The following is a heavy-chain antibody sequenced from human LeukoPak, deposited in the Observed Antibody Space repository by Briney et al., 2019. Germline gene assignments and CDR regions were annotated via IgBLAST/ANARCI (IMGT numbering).Heavy chain of an antibody. D-gene: IGHD6-19*01. Sequence: ASVKVSCKASGYTFTGYYMHWVRQAPGQGLEWMGWINPNSGGTNYAQKFQGRVTMTRDTSISTAYMELSRLRSDDTAVYYCAKDRLSLGAVGFDYWGQGTLVTVPS. CDR3: AKDRLSLGAVGFDY. J-gene: IGHJ4*02. CDR1: GYTFTGYY. CDR2: INPNSGGT. V-gene: IGHV1-2*02.